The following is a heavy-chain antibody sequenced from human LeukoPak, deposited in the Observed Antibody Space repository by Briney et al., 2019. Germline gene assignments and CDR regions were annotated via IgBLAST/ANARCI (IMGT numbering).Heavy chain of an antibody. Sequence: GGSLRLSCIASGFTFSDYWMSWVRQAPGKGLESVANVKQGGSETYYVDSVKGRFTISRDNARNSVHLQMDSLRAEDTAIYYCAKGRVNMDVWGKGNTVTVSS. CDR3: AKGRVNMDV. CDR2: VKQGGSET. J-gene: IGHJ6*03. V-gene: IGHV3-7*01. D-gene: IGHD4-23*01. CDR1: GFTFSDYW.